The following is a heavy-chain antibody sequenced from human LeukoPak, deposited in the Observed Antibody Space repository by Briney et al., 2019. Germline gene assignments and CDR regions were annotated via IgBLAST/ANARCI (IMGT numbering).Heavy chain of an antibody. D-gene: IGHD4-11*01. CDR1: GGPISGYF. CDR3: ARFATVTVPNWLDS. V-gene: IGHV4-59*01. J-gene: IGHJ5*01. CDR2: IYYTGST. Sequence: SETLSLTCTVSGGPISGYFWSWIRQPPGKGLEFIGYIYYTGSTNYNPSLKSRVIMSVDTSTNQLSLMLTSVTAADTAVYYCARFATVTVPNWLDSWGQGTLVTVSS.